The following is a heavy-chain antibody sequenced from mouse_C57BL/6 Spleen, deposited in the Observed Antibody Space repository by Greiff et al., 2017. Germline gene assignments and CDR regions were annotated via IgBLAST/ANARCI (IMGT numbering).Heavy chain of an antibody. CDR1: GYTFTDYY. D-gene: IGHD1-1*01. CDR2: INPNNGGT. CDR3: ARGVYYGSSYSWYFDV. V-gene: IGHV1-26*01. J-gene: IGHJ1*03. Sequence: EVQLQQSGPELVKPGASVKISCKASGYTFTDYYMNWVKQSHGKSLERIGDINPNNGGTSYNQKFKGKATLTVDKSSSTAYMELRSLTSEDSAVYYCARGVYYGSSYSWYFDVWGTGTTVTVSS.